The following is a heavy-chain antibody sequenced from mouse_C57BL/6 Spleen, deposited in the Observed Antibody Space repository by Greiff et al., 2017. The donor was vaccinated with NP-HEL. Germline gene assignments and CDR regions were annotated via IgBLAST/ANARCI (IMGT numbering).Heavy chain of an antibody. D-gene: IGHD3-2*02. Sequence: QVHVKQSGAELVKPGASVKISCKASGYAFSSYWMNWVKQRPGKGLEWIGQIYPGDGDTNYNGKFKGKATLTADKSSSTAYMQLSSLTSEDSAVYFCARGDSSGDFDYWGQGTTLTVSS. CDR1: GYAFSSYW. J-gene: IGHJ2*01. CDR2: IYPGDGDT. CDR3: ARGDSSGDFDY. V-gene: IGHV1-80*01.